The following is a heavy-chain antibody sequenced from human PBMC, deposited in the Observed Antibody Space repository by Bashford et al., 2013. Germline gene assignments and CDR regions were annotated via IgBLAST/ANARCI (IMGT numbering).Heavy chain of an antibody. CDR3: ARGRGSSPVN. J-gene: IGHJ4*02. CDR1: GGSFSGYY. D-gene: IGHD6-6*01. V-gene: IGHV4-34*01. Sequence: SSETLSLTCAVYGGSFSGYYWSWIRQPPGKGLEWIGEINHSGSTNYNPSLKSRVTISVDTSKNQFSLKLSSVTAADTAVYYCARGRGSSPVNWGQGTLVTVSS. CDR2: INHSGST.